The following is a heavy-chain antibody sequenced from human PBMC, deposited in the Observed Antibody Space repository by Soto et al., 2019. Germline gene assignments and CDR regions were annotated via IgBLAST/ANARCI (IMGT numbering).Heavy chain of an antibody. Sequence: ETLSLTCTVSGGSISSSIYYWGWVRQPPGKGLEWIGTIYYTGNTYYNPSVKSRVTISVDTSKNQFSMRLGSVTAADTVVYYCARLSVAGEYFDSWGQGTLVTVSS. CDR3: ARLSVAGEYFDS. CDR2: IYYTGNT. D-gene: IGHD6-19*01. J-gene: IGHJ4*02. CDR1: GGSISSSIYY. V-gene: IGHV4-39*01.